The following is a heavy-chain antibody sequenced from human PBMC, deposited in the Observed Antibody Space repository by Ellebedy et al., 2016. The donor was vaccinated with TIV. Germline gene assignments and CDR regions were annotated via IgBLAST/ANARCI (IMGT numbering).Heavy chain of an antibody. CDR1: GFTFSDST. CDR2: IKSKGNNYAT. J-gene: IGHJ4*02. D-gene: IGHD1-1*01. Sequence: PGGSLRLSCAASGFTFSDSTMHWVRQASGKGLEWVGRIKSKGNNYATAYAASVKGRFTISRDDSKNTAYLQMNSLRAEDTAVYYCAREKSGHKWNDGFDSWGQGTLVTVSS. CDR3: AREKSGHKWNDGFDS. V-gene: IGHV3-73*01.